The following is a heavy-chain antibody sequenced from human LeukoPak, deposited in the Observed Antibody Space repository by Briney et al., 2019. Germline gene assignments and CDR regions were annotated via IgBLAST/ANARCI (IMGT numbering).Heavy chain of an antibody. D-gene: IGHD3-22*01. Sequence: GGSLRLSCATSGFTFSNAWMNWVRQAPGKGVEWVGRIRSNSDGGTIDNAAPVKGRFTLSRDDSKTTLYLQMNSLQTEDTAVYYCATDFYDSTWGQGTLVTVSS. CDR3: ATDFYDST. CDR1: GFTFSNAW. CDR2: IRSNSDGGTI. J-gene: IGHJ5*02. V-gene: IGHV3-15*07.